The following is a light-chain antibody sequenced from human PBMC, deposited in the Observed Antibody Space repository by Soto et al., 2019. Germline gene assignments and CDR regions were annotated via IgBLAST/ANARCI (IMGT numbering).Light chain of an antibody. CDR1: QSVRTK. J-gene: IGKJ5*01. V-gene: IGKV3-15*01. CDR3: QQYNSWPPIT. CDR2: GAS. Sequence: EIVMTQSPGTLSVSPGEGATLFCRASQSVRTKLAWYQQRAGQAPRLLMYGASTRATGIPDRFSGSGSGTEFTLTISSLQSEDFAVYYCQQYNSWPPITFGQGTRLGIK.